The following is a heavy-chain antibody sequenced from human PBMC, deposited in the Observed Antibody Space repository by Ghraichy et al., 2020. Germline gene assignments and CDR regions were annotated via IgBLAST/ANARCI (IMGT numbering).Heavy chain of an antibody. V-gene: IGHV4-31*03. CDR3: ARRLPESSRWFDY. Sequence: SETLSLTCTVSGGSISSGDYYWSWIRQHPGKGLEWIGYIYYSGSTYYNPSLKSRVTISVDTSKNQFSLKLSSVTAADTAVYYCARRLPESSRWFDYWGQGTLVTVSS. CDR1: GGSISSGDYY. D-gene: IGHD6-13*01. J-gene: IGHJ4*02. CDR2: IYYSGST.